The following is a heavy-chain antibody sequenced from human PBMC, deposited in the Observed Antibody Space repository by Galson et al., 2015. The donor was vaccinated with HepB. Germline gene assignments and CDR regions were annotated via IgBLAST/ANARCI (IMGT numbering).Heavy chain of an antibody. D-gene: IGHD3-22*01. CDR2: IIPILGIA. CDR3: ARHGITVIVGPTGAFDI. CDR1: GGTFSSYT. V-gene: IGHV1-69*02. Sequence: SVKVSCKASGGTFSSYTISWVRQAPGQGLEWMGRIIPILGIANYAQKFQGRVTITADKSTSTAYMELSSLRSEDTAVYYCARHGITVIVGPTGAFDIWGQGTMVTVSS. J-gene: IGHJ3*02.